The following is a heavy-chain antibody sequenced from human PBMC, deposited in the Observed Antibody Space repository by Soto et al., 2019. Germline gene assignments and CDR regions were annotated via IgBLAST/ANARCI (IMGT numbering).Heavy chain of an antibody. J-gene: IGHJ6*03. Sequence: KPSENPSLTCTVSGGSISRSRYYWGWVRQPPGEGLEGIGSIYYSGSTFYNPSLKSRVTISVDTSKNQFSLKLSSVTAADTAVYYCARQYYDFWSGAHPSDYYYYMDVWGKGTTVTVSS. CDR3: ARQYYDFWSGAHPSDYYYYMDV. D-gene: IGHD3-3*01. V-gene: IGHV4-39*01. CDR1: GGSISRSRYY. CDR2: IYYSGST.